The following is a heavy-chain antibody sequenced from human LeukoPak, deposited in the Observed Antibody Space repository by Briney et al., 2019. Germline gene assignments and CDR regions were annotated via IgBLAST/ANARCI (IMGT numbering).Heavy chain of an antibody. J-gene: IGHJ3*02. CDR1: GGSISTYY. CDR3: ARVGEGAFDI. D-gene: IGHD3-10*01. V-gene: IGHV4-59*01. Sequence: SETLSLTCTVSGGSISTYYWSWIRQPHGKGLEWIGYIYYSGNTNYNPSLKSRVTISVDTSKNQFSLKLSSVTAADTAVYYCARVGEGAFDIWGQGTVVTVSS. CDR2: IYYSGNT.